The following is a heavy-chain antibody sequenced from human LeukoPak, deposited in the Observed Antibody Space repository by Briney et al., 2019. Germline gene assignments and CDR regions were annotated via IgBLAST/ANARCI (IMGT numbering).Heavy chain of an antibody. D-gene: IGHD5-12*01. CDR1: GYTFSGYY. J-gene: IGHJ6*03. CDR2: INPNSGGT. V-gene: IGHV1-2*02. Sequence: ASVKVSCKASGYTFSGYYMHWVRQAPGQGLEWMGWINPNSGGTNYAQKLQGRVTMTTDTSTSTAYMELRSLRSDDTAVYYCARGGEYSGYDLAFQWLASDYYYYYYMDVWGKGTTVTISS. CDR3: ARGGEYSGYDLAFQWLASDYYYYYYMDV.